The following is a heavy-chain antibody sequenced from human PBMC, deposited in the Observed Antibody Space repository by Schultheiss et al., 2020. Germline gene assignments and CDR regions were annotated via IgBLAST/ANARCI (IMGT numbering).Heavy chain of an antibody. J-gene: IGHJ6*02. V-gene: IGHV3-23*01. D-gene: IGHD6-13*01. CDR3: AAGYLVYSSSWYVRLREESGMDV. CDR1: GFTFSSYA. Sequence: GGSLRLSCAASGFTFSSYAMSWVRQAPGKGLEWVSTISGSGGSTYHADSVKGRFTISRDNSKNTLYLQMNTLRAEDTAVYYCAAGYLVYSSSWYVRLREESGMDVWGQGTTVTVSS. CDR2: ISGSGGST.